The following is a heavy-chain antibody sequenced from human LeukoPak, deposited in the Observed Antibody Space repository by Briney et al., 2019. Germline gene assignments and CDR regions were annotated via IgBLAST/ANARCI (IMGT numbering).Heavy chain of an antibody. V-gene: IGHV3-30*03. Sequence: PGGSLRLSCAASGFTFSSYGMHWVRQAPGKGLEWVAVISYDGSNKYYADSVKGRFTISRDNSKNTLYLQMNSLRAEDTAVYYCARDRLLGDRDFYYYYYMDVWGKGTTVTVSS. CDR1: GFTFSSYG. CDR3: ARDRLLGDRDFYYYYYMDV. D-gene: IGHD3-10*01. CDR2: ISYDGSNK. J-gene: IGHJ6*03.